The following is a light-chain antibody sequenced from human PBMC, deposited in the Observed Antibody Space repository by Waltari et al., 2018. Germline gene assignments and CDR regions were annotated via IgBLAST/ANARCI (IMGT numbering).Light chain of an antibody. CDR1: QSLLHSHGNTY. J-gene: IGKJ2*01. V-gene: IGKV2-30*02. Sequence: DVVLTQSPLSLSVPLGQPASLSCRSSQSLLHSHGNTYLNWFQHMPGQSPRRLIYKVSHRESGVPDRFSGSGSGTDFTLEISRVEAEDLGVFYCVQGTHWPYALGQGTKLEIK. CDR2: KVS. CDR3: VQGTHWPYA.